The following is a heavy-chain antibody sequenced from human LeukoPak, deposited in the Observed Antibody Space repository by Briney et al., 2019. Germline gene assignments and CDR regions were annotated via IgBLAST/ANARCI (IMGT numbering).Heavy chain of an antibody. CDR2: ISGSGGST. Sequence: RGSLRLSCAASGFTFSSYAMSWVRQAPGKGLEWVSAISGSGGSTYYADSVKGRFTISRDNSKNTLYLQMNSLRAEDTAVYYCAKPGPPLGIVVVPAAMHPVWGQGTTVTVSS. V-gene: IGHV3-23*01. CDR3: AKPGPPLGIVVVPAAMHPV. J-gene: IGHJ6*02. D-gene: IGHD2-2*01. CDR1: GFTFSSYA.